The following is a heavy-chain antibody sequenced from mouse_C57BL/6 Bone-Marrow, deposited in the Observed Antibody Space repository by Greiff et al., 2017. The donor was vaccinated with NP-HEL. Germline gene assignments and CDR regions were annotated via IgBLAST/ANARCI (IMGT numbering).Heavy chain of an antibody. CDR2: IYPRSGNT. J-gene: IGHJ2*01. V-gene: IGHV1-81*01. Sequence: QVQLQQSGAELARPGASVKLSCKASGYTFTSYGISWVKQRTGQGLEWIGEIYPRSGNTYYNEKFKGKATLTADKSSSTPYMELRSLTSEDSAVYFCARRGLYYGNMYYFDYWGQGTTLTVSS. CDR3: ARRGLYYGNMYYFDY. D-gene: IGHD2-1*01. CDR1: GYTFTSYG.